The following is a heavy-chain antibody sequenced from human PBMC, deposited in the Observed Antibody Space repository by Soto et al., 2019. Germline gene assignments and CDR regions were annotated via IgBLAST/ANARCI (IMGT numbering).Heavy chain of an antibody. Sequence: GGSLRLSCAASGFTFSSYSMNWVRQAPGKGLEWVSSISSSSSYIYYADSVKGRFTISRDNAKNSLYLQMNSLRAEDTAVYYCARESYSGGWEDAFDIWGQGTMVPVSS. D-gene: IGHD6-19*01. V-gene: IGHV3-21*01. CDR1: GFTFSSYS. J-gene: IGHJ3*02. CDR2: ISSSSSYI. CDR3: ARESYSGGWEDAFDI.